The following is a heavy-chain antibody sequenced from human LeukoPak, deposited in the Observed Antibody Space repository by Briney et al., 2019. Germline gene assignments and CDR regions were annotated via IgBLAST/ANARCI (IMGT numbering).Heavy chain of an antibody. D-gene: IGHD4-11*01. CDR1: GYSISSGYY. CDR3: ARSKGDYSSYLPPRNFDY. V-gene: IGHV4-38-2*02. CDR2: IFHSGKT. Sequence: SETLSLTCTVSGYSISSGYYWGWLRQPPGKGLEWIGSIFHSGKTYYNPSLKSRVTISVATSKNQFSLKLSSVTAADTAVYYCARSKGDYSSYLPPRNFDYWGQGTLVTVSS. J-gene: IGHJ4*02.